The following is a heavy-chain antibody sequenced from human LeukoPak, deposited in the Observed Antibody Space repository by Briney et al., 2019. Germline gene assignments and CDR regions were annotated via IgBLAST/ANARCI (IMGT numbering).Heavy chain of an antibody. Sequence: PSETLSLTCTVSGGSISSYYWSWIRQPPGKGLEWIGYIYYSGSTNYNPSLKSRVTISVDTSKNQFSLKLSSVTAADTAVYYCARKWAPSEGPSYETENWFDPWGQGTLVTVSS. CDR1: GGSISSYY. D-gene: IGHD5-12*01. CDR3: ARKWAPSEGPSYETENWFDP. J-gene: IGHJ5*02. CDR2: IYYSGST. V-gene: IGHV4-59*01.